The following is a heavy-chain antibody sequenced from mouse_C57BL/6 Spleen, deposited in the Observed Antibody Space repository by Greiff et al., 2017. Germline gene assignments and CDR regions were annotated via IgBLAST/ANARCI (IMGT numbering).Heavy chain of an antibody. CDR2: IYPGDGDT. CDR3: ARGAYGYEGAMDY. J-gene: IGHJ4*01. Sequence: VKLMESGAELVKPGASVKISCKASGYAFSSYWMNWVKQRPGKGLEWIGQIYPGDGDTNYNGKFKGKATLTADKSSSTAYMQLSSLTSEDSAVYFCARGAYGYEGAMDYWGQGTSVTVSS. D-gene: IGHD2-2*01. CDR1: GYAFSSYW. V-gene: IGHV1-80*01.